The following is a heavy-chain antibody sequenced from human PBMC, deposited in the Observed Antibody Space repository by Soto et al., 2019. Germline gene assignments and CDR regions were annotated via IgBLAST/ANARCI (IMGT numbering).Heavy chain of an antibody. D-gene: IGHD3-10*01. V-gene: IGHV3-15*05. CDR3: AAGSGKSDFDC. CDR1: GLDFTNAW. Sequence: EVHLVESGGDLVKPGGSLRLSCIASGLDFTNAWMNWVRQAPGKGLEWVGRIKGKPDGGTRDFDAPVKGRFVISRDDSRRACHLQMENLQIGDTAVYYCAAGSGKSDFDCWGQGTLVTVSS. J-gene: IGHJ4*02. CDR2: IKGKPDGGTR.